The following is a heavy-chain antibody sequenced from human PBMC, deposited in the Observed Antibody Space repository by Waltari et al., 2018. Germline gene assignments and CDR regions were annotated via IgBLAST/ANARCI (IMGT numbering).Heavy chain of an antibody. V-gene: IGHV1-3*01. CDR3: TGGNILTALGAFDI. J-gene: IGHJ3*02. CDR2: INAGNGNT. D-gene: IGHD3-9*01. Sequence: QVQLVQSGAEVKKPGASVKVSCKASGYTFTSSAMHWVRQAPGQRLEWMGWINAGNGNTKYSQKFQGRVTITRDTSASTAYMELSSLRSEDTAVYYCTGGNILTALGAFDIWGQGTMVTVSS. CDR1: GYTFTSSA.